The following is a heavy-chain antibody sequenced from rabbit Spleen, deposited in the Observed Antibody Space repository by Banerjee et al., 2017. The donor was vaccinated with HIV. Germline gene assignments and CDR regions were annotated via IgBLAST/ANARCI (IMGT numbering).Heavy chain of an antibody. J-gene: IGHJ6*01. Sequence: EQLEESGGGLVKPEGSLTLTCKASGFSFNNKAVMCWVRQAPGKGLEWIACIDSGSSGFTYYATWAKGRFTCSKTSSTTVTLQMTRLTAADTATYFCARDTSSSFSSYGMDLWGQGTLVTVS. CDR3: ARDTSSSFSSYGMDL. CDR2: IDSGSSGFT. D-gene: IGHD1-1*01. V-gene: IGHV1S45*01. CDR1: GFSFNNKAV.